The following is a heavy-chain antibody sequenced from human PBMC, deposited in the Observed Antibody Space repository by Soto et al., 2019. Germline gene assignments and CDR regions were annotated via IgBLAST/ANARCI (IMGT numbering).Heavy chain of an antibody. J-gene: IGHJ6*02. D-gene: IGHD2-15*01. Sequence: VVSLRVSCAAAECTCIDYGGSWIRQAPGKGLEWVSYISSSGTTIYHADSVKGRFTISRDNAKNSLFLQMNSLRAEDTAVYYCARGKSIFYGMDVWGQGTTVTVSS. CDR2: ISSSGTTI. CDR1: ECTCIDYG. CDR3: ARGKSIFYGMDV. V-gene: IGHV3-11*01.